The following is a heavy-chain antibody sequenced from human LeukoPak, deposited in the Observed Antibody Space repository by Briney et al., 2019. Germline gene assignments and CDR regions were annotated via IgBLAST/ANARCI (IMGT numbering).Heavy chain of an antibody. Sequence: SVKVSCKASGYTFTSYGISWVRQAPGQGLEWMGGIIPIFGTANYAQKFQGRVTITADESTSTAYMELSSLRSEDTAVYYCARGPHRVKMTTVTIPFDYWGQGTLVTVSS. J-gene: IGHJ4*02. CDR3: ARGPHRVKMTTVTIPFDY. V-gene: IGHV1-69*13. D-gene: IGHD4-17*01. CDR1: GYTFTSYG. CDR2: IIPIFGTA.